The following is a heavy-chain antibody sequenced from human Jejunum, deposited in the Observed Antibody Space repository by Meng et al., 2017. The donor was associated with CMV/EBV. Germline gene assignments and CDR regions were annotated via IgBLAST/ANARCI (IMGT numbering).Heavy chain of an antibody. Sequence: SGFTFSNYWMSWVRQAPGKGLEWVANIKQDGSEKYSVDSVKGRFTISRDNAKNSLYLQMNGLRVEDTAVYYCARMGYGFEFFDVWGQGTMVTVSS. CDR3: ARMGYGFEFFDV. CDR1: GFTFSNYW. J-gene: IGHJ3*01. D-gene: IGHD5-12*01. CDR2: IKQDGSEK. V-gene: IGHV3-7*01.